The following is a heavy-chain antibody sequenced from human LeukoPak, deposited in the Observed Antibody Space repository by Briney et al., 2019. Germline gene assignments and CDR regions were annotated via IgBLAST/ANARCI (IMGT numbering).Heavy chain of an antibody. V-gene: IGHV1-46*01. D-gene: IGHD4-11*01. Sequence: ASVKVSCKASGYTFTSYYIHLLRQAPGQGLEWMGMINPSGGSTRYAQKFQGRITMTRDTSTSTVYMELCSLRSEDTAVYYCARAYWTNSYSPWGQGTLVTVSS. J-gene: IGHJ5*02. CDR1: GYTFTSYY. CDR3: ARAYWTNSYSP. CDR2: INPSGGST.